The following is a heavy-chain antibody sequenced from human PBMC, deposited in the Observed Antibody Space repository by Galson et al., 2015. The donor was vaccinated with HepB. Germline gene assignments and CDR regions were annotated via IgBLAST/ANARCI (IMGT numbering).Heavy chain of an antibody. V-gene: IGHV4-31*03. D-gene: IGHD3-3*01. Sequence: TLSLTCTVSGGSIGSGGYYWSWIRQPPGKGLEWIGYTYYSGSTDYNPYPSGTTYYNPSLKSRDTISADTSKNQFSLKLSSVTAADTAVYYCARGGRFSPRLYCYYDGMDVWGQGTPVTVSS. J-gene: IGHJ6*02. CDR1: GGSIGSGGYY. CDR3: ARGGRFSPRLYCYYDGMDV. CDR2: TYYSGSTDYNPYPSGTT.